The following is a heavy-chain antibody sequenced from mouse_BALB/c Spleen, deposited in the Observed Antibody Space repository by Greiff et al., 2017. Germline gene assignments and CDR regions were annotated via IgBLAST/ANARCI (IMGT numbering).Heavy chain of an antibody. J-gene: IGHJ2*01. CDR1: GYSITSDYA. CDR2: ISYSGST. CDR3: ASYGSSYGGLNY. V-gene: IGHV3-2*02. D-gene: IGHD1-1*01. Sequence: EVQLQESGPGLVKPSQSLSLTCTVTGYSITSDYAWNWIRQFPGNKLEWMGYISYSGSTSYNPSLKSRISITRDTSKNQFFLQLNSVTTEDTATYYCASYGSSYGGLNYWGQGTTLTVSA.